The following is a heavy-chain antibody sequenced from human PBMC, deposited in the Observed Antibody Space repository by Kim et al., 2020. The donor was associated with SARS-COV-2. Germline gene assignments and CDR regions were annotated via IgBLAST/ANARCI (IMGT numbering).Heavy chain of an antibody. CDR2: IRSKAYGGTT. V-gene: IGHV3-49*03. D-gene: IGHD1-26*01. Sequence: GGSLRLSCTASGFTFGDYAMNWFRQAPGKGLEWVGFIRSKAYGGTTEYAASVKGRFTISRDDSKSIAYLQMNSLKTEDTAVYYCTRSTTDSIVGEGGYWGQGTLVTVSS. CDR1: GFTFGDYA. J-gene: IGHJ4*02. CDR3: TRSTTDSIVGEGGY.